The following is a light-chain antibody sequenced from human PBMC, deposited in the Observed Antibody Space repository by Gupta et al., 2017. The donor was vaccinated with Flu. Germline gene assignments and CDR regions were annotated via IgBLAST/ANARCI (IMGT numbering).Light chain of an antibody. CDR1: QSVLAY. V-gene: IGKV3-11*01. CDR3: HQRSSWPPIT. J-gene: IGKJ4*01. CDR2: DAS. Sequence: DTLSLSPGDRATLSCTASQSVLAYLDWYKHKPGQAPRLLIYDASTRAPGVPARFSGSGYGTEFTLSISSREPEDFAVYYCHQRSSWPPITFGGGTKVEI.